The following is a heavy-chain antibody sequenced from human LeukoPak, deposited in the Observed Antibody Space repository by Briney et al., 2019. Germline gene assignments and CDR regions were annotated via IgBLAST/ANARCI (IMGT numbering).Heavy chain of an antibody. J-gene: IGHJ6*02. Sequence: GGSLRLSCAASGFTVSSNYMSWVRQAPGKGLEWVSVIYSGGSTYYADSVKGRFTISRDNSKNTLYLRMNSLRAEDTAVYYCARDRGSGTKRGYYYYGMDVWGQGTTVTVSS. CDR1: GFTVSSNY. CDR2: IYSGGST. CDR3: ARDRGSGTKRGYYYYGMDV. V-gene: IGHV3-66*01. D-gene: IGHD3-10*01.